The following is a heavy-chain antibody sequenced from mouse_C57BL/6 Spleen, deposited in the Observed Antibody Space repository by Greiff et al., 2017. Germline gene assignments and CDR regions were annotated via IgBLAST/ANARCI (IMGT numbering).Heavy chain of an antibody. V-gene: IGHV3-6*01. Sequence: EVKLLESGPGLVKPSQSLSLSCSVTGYSITSCYYWNWIRQSPGNKLELVGYISDDGSNNYNASLKNRISITRDTSNNQFLLKLDSVTAEATATCGCVRGTYDYDGWCAYWGQGPLVTVSA. CDR1: GYSITSCYY. CDR2: ISDDGSN. J-gene: IGHJ3*01. D-gene: IGHD2-4*01. CDR3: VRGTYDYDGWCAY.